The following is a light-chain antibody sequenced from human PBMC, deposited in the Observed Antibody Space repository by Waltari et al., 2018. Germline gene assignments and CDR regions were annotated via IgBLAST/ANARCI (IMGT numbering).Light chain of an antibody. CDR2: QDT. CDR3: LAWDINTVV. J-gene: IGLJ2*01. CDR1: KSGVKY. Sequence: SFDLTQPPPVSVSPGQTASIPCSGDKSGVKYTCWFQPQPGQSPVLVIFQDTKRPSGIPDRFSGSNSGNTATLTISGTQALDEADYYCLAWDINTVVFGGGTKLTVL. V-gene: IGLV3-1*01.